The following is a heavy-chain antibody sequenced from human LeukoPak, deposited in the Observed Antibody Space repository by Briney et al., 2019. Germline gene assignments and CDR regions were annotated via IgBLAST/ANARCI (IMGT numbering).Heavy chain of an antibody. V-gene: IGHV1-18*01. CDR3: AREGFHLALDL. CDR1: GYIFTSYG. Sequence: ASVKVSCKASGYIFTSYGISWVRQAPGQGLEWVGWMSVYNGDTNYAQHLQDRVTMTTDTSTSTAFMELRTLRPDDTAVYYCAREGFHLALDLWGQGTLVTVSS. CDR2: MSVYNGDT. J-gene: IGHJ5*02.